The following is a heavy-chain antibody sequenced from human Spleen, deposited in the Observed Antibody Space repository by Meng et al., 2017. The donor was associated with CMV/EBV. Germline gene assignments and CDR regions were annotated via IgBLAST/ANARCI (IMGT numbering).Heavy chain of an antibody. D-gene: IGHD5-24*01. CDR2: ISSSSRYI. CDR1: GFIFSSYN. J-gene: IGHJ4*02. V-gene: IGHV3-21*01. CDR3: ARLDNYGY. Sequence: ETLSLTCAASGFIFSSYNMSWVRQAPGKGLEWVSSISSSSRYIYYADSVKGRFTISRDNAKNSLLLQMNNLRAEDTAVYYCARLDNYGYWGQGTLVTVSS.